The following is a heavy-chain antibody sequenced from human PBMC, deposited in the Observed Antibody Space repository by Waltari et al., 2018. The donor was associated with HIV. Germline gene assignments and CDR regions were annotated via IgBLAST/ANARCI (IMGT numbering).Heavy chain of an antibody. J-gene: IGHJ6*02. CDR1: GFTFGDYG. Sequence: EVHLMESGGGLVKPGRSLRLSCRGSGFTFGDYGLSWFRRAPGKGREWVVLITREAYGGTAEYAASVTGRFTISREDSKSTAYMQMNRLESEDTGVYFCSRPSGPLHSYGMDVWGQGTTVIVSS. CDR3: SRPSGPLHSYGMDV. V-gene: IGHV3-49*05. D-gene: IGHD1-26*01. CDR2: ITREAYGGTA.